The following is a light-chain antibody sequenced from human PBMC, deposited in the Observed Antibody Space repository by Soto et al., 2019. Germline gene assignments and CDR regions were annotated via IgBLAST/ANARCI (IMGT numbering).Light chain of an antibody. Sequence: QSALTQPASVSGSPGQSISISCTGSSRDIGNYNYVSWYQQHPGKAPKLIIFEVNKWPSGASTRFSGSKSGNTASLTISGLQAEDEADYHCSSFTASNTWVFGGGTKLTVL. J-gene: IGLJ3*02. V-gene: IGLV2-14*01. CDR2: EVN. CDR1: SRDIGNYNY. CDR3: SSFTASNTWV.